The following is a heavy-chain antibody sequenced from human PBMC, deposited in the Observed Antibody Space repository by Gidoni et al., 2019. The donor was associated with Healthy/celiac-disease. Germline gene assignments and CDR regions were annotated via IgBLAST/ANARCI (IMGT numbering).Heavy chain of an antibody. V-gene: IGHV1-3*01. CDR1: GYTFTSYA. Sequence: QVQLVQSGAEVKKPGASVKVSCKASGYTFTSYALHWVRQAPGQRLEWMRLINDGNCNTKYSQKFQGRVTITRDTSASTAYMELSSLRSEDTAVYYCANSPIVWLLKLDYCGQGTLVTVSS. D-gene: IGHD3-22*01. CDR3: ANSPIVWLLKLDY. CDR2: INDGNCNT. J-gene: IGHJ4*02.